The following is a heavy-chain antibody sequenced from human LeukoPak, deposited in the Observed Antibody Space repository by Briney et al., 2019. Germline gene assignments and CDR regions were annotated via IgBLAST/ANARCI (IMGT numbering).Heavy chain of an antibody. CDR2: RSYDGSNK. V-gene: IGHV3-30*04. Sequence: GGSLRLSCAASGFTFDIYAMHWVRQAPGKGLEWVAVRSYDGSNKYYADSVKGRFTISRDNSRNTLHLQMSSLRVADTAVHYCARDQVELCSSGSCYVIDNWGPGTLVAVSS. J-gene: IGHJ4*02. D-gene: IGHD2-15*01. CDR3: ARDQVELCSSGSCYVIDN. CDR1: GFTFDIYA.